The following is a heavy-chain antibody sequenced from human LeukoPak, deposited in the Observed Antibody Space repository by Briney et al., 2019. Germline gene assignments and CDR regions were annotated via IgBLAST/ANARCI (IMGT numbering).Heavy chain of an antibody. J-gene: IGHJ4*02. Sequence: ASVKVSCKASGVTFSIYAISWVRQAPGQGLEWMGGIIPIFGTANYPQKFQGRVTITADKSTSTAYMELSSLRSEDTAVYYCASAEPEAYYYDSSGYSWLYWGQGTLVTVSS. D-gene: IGHD3-22*01. V-gene: IGHV1-69*06. CDR2: IIPIFGTA. CDR3: ASAEPEAYYYDSSGYSWLY. CDR1: GVTFSIYA.